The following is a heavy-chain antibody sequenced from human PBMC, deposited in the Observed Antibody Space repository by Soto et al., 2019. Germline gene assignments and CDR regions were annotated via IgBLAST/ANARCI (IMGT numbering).Heavy chain of an antibody. Sequence: QVQLVQSGAEVKKPGASVKVSCKASGYTFTSYYMHWVRQAPGQGLEWMGIINPSGGSTSYAQKYQGGVTMIRDTSTSTVYMELSSRISEETTVYYCSRGAADVDDLNNLDYWGQGTLVTVSS. V-gene: IGHV1-46*03. J-gene: IGHJ4*02. D-gene: IGHD6-25*01. CDR3: SRGAADVDDLNNLDY. CDR2: INPSGGST. CDR1: GYTFTSYY.